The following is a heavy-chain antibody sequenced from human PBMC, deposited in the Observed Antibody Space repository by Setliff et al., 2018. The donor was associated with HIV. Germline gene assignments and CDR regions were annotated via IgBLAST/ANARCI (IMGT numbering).Heavy chain of an antibody. V-gene: IGHV1-8*01. D-gene: IGHD2-2*01. CDR3: ARGYCSSTSCYGIYYFDN. CDR1: GYNFTSHD. CDR2: MNPKSGNT. J-gene: IGHJ4*02. Sequence: GASVKVSCKASGYNFTSHDINWVRQAPGQGLERMGWMNPKSGNTGHARKFQGRVTMTRKTSISTAYMELRSLRSDDTAVYYCARGYCSSTSCYGIYYFDNWGQGTPVTVSS.